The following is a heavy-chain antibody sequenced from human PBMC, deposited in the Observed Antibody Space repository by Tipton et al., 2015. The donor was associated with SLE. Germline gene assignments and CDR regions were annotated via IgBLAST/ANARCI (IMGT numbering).Heavy chain of an antibody. J-gene: IGHJ4*02. V-gene: IGHV4-39*07. CDR2: VFYRGVT. CDR3: ARRVWDYGDSYYFDV. CDR1: GDSISSSSYY. Sequence: TLSLTCTVSGDSISSSSYYWGWIRQPPWQGLEWIGSVFYRGVTYYNPSLESRVTVSVDTSKNQFSLRLSSVTAADTAVYYCARRVWDYGDSYYFDVWGPGTLVTVSS. D-gene: IGHD4-17*01.